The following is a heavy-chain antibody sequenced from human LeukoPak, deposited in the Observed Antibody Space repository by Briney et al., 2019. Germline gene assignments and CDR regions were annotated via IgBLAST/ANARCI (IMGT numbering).Heavy chain of an antibody. J-gene: IGHJ4*02. CDR2: IYYTGST. CDR1: GASISSDY. V-gene: IGHV4-59*01. D-gene: IGHD3-22*01. CDR3: ARGSFDGSAYYYDY. Sequence: ASETLSLTCSATGASISSDYWSWIRQAPGKGLEWIGYIYYTGSTNYNPSLKSRVNISADTSMNQSSLKLKSVSAADTAVYYCARGSFDGSAYYYDYWGQGTLVTVSS.